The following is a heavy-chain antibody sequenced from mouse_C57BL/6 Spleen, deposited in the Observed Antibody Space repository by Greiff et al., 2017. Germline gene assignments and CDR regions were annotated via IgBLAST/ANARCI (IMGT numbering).Heavy chain of an antibody. J-gene: IGHJ4*01. CDR1: GYTFTSYW. CDR3: AKAEITTFYYAKDY. D-gene: IGHD2-4*01. V-gene: IGHV1-72*01. CDR2: IDPNSGGT. Sequence: QVQLQQPGAELVKPGASVKLSCKASGYTFTSYWMHWVKQRPGRGLEWIGRIDPNSGGTKYNEKFKSKATLTVDKPSSAANMQLSSLTSEDSAVYYCAKAEITTFYYAKDYWGQGTSVTFSS.